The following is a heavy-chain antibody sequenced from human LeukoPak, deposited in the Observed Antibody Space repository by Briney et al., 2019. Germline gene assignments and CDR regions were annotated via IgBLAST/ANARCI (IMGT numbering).Heavy chain of an antibody. J-gene: IGHJ6*03. CDR3: ASGTAAGTPGYYYYVDV. Sequence: GASVKVSCKASGYTFTGYYMHWVRQAPGQGLEWMGWINPNSGGTNYAQKVQGRVTMTRDTSISTAYMELSRLRSDDTAVYYCASGTAAGTPGYYYYVDVWGKGTTVTVSS. V-gene: IGHV1-2*02. CDR1: GYTFTGYY. CDR2: INPNSGGT. D-gene: IGHD6-13*01.